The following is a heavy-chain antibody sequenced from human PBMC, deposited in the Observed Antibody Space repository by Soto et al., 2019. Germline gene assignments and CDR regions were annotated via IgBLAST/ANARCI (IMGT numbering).Heavy chain of an antibody. CDR1: GGTFSSYA. CDR3: ARDSWDSSDEGDYFDY. CDR2: IIPIFGTA. V-gene: IGHV1-69*06. D-gene: IGHD3-22*01. Sequence: SVKVSCKASGGTFSSYAISWVRQAPGQGLEWMGGIIPIFGTANYAQKFQGRVTITADKSTSTAYMELSSLRSEDTAVYYCARDSWDSSDEGDYFDYWGQGTLVTVSS. J-gene: IGHJ4*02.